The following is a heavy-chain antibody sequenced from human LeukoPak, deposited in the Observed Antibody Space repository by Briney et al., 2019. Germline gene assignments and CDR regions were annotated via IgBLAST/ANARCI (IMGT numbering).Heavy chain of an antibody. V-gene: IGHV3-9*01. J-gene: IGHJ1*01. CDR3: ASTPSYYYDSLQATEYFQH. D-gene: IGHD3-22*01. CDR2: ISWNSGSI. CDR1: GFTFDDYA. Sequence: GRSLRLSCAASGFTFDDYAMHWVRQALGKGLEWVSGISWNSGSIGYADSVKGRFTISRDNAKNSLYLQMNSLRAEDTALYYCASTPSYYYDSLQATEYFQHWGQGTLVTVSS.